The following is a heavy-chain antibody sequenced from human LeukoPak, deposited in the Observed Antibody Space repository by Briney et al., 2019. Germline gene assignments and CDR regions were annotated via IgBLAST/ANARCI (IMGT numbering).Heavy chain of an antibody. D-gene: IGHD5-12*01. CDR2: INPNSGDT. V-gene: IGHV1-2*02. CDR1: GYIFIDYY. CDR3: ASLATTDRVNDAFDV. J-gene: IGHJ3*01. Sequence: ASVKVSCKASGYIFIDYYMHWVRQAPGQGLEWMGLINPNSGDTRYTPQFRDRVTMTRDTSISTAYMELSSLTSDDTAAYYCASLATTDRVNDAFDVWGQGTMVTVSS.